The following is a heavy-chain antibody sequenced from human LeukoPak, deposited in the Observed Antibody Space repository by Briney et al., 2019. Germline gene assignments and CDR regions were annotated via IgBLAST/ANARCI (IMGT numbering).Heavy chain of an antibody. CDR2: INPNSGGT. CDR1: GYTFTGYY. D-gene: IGHD5-18*01. Sequence: ASVKVSCKASGYTFTGYYMHWVRQAPGQGLEWMGWINPNSGGTNYAQKFQGRVTMTRDTSISTAYMELSSLRSEDTAVYYCAKEGRGYSYDSYFYYMDVWGKGTTVTISS. V-gene: IGHV1-2*02. CDR3: AKEGRGYSYDSYFYYMDV. J-gene: IGHJ6*03.